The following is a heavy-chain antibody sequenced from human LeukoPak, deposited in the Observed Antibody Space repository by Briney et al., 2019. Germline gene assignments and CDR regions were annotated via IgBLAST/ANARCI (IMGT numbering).Heavy chain of an antibody. V-gene: IGHV4-34*01. CDR2: INHSGST. CDR3: ARGRTTETTFYYYYYGMDV. D-gene: IGHD4-11*01. Sequence: SETLSLTCAVYGGSFSGYYWSWIRQPPGKGLEGIGEINHSGSTNYNPSLKSRVTISVDTSKNQFSLKLSSVTAADTAVYYCARGRTTETTFYYYYYGMDVWGQGTTVTVSS. J-gene: IGHJ6*02. CDR1: GGSFSGYY.